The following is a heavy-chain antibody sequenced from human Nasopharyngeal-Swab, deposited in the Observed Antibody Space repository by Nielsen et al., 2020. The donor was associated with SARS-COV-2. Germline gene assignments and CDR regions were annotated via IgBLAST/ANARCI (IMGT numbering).Heavy chain of an antibody. V-gene: IGHV1-3*01. CDR3: ASSTAAGTNYYYYYMDV. D-gene: IGHD6-13*01. J-gene: IGHJ6*03. CDR2: INAGNGNT. Sequence: WVRQAPGQRLEWMGRINAGNGNTKYSQKFQGRVTITRDTSASTAYMELSGLRSEDTAVYYCASSTAAGTNYYYYYMDVWGKGTTVTVSS.